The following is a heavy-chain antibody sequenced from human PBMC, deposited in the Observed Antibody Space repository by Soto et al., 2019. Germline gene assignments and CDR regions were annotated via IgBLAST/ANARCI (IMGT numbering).Heavy chain of an antibody. Sequence: EVQLVESVGGLVQPGGSLRRSCAAAGFTFSDYWLHWVREPPGKGLVWVSRLKGDGISTNYADSVQGRFINSRDNAKNTLYLQMNSLRADDTAVYYCARGVREDYHEDVYSKGTTVTVSS. J-gene: IGHJ6*03. CDR3: ARGVREDYHEDV. V-gene: IGHV3-74*01. CDR2: LKGDGIST. CDR1: GFTFSDYW. D-gene: IGHD3-10*01.